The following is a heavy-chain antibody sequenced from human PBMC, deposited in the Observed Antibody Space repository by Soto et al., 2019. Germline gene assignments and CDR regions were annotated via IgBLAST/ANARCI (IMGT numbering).Heavy chain of an antibody. D-gene: IGHD3-10*01. CDR2: ISYDETTK. CDR1: GFTFSGYG. Sequence: GGSLRLSCAASGFTFSGYGMHWVRQAPGKGLEWVALISYDETTKYYADSVKDRFTISRDNSKNTLYVQMNSLRAEDTAVYYCARDSGYGSGNSVNHYLDCGGRGTLFTVSS. CDR3: ARDSGYGSGNSVNHYLDC. J-gene: IGHJ4*01. V-gene: IGHV3-30*03.